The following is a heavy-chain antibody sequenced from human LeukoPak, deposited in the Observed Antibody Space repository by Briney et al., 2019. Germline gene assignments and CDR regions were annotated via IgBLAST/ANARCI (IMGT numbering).Heavy chain of an antibody. V-gene: IGHV4-59*12. CDR3: ARDGAAAPPHNYYGMDV. CDR2: IHYSGNT. J-gene: IGHJ6*01. CDR1: GGSISSYC. D-gene: IGHD6-13*01. Sequence: SETLSLTCTVSGGSISSYCWSWIRQHPGKGLEWIGSIHYSGNTFYNPSLKSRIAISADTSKTQFSLKVSSVTVADTAVYYCARDGAAAPPHNYYGMDVWGQGTTVTVSS.